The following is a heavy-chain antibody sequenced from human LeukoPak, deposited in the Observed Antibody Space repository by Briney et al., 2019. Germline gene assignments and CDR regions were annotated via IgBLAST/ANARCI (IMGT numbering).Heavy chain of an antibody. J-gene: IGHJ1*01. CDR3: ARVWNYHDSSGYLEYFQE. CDR2: INPNSGGT. D-gene: IGHD3-22*01. CDR1: GYTFTGYY. V-gene: IGHV1-2*02. Sequence: GASVKVSCKASGYTFTGYYMHWVRQAPGQGLEWMGWINPNSGGTKYAQKFQGRVTMTRGTSISTAYMELSSLRSDDTAVYYCARVWNYHDSSGYLEYFQEWGQGTLVTASS.